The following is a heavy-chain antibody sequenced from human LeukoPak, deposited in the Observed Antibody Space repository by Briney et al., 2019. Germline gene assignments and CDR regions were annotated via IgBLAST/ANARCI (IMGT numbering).Heavy chain of an antibody. CDR2: IWYDGSNK. CDR1: GFTFSSYG. CDR3: AKDIWEYDSSGSFDY. Sequence: PGGSLRLSCAASGFTFSSYGMRWVRQAPGKGLEWVAVIWYDGSNKYYADSVKGRFTISRDNSKNTLYLQMNSLRAEDTAVYYCAKDIWEYDSSGSFDYWGQGTLVTVSS. V-gene: IGHV3-33*06. J-gene: IGHJ4*02. D-gene: IGHD3-22*01.